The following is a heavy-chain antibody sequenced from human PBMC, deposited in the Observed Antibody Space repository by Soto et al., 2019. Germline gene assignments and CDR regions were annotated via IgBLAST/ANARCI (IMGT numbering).Heavy chain of an antibody. CDR1: GFTFSDNY. V-gene: IGHV3-11*01. J-gene: IGHJ4*02. CDR3: ARVGANKILNIAPRPKGYSIDY. Sequence: GGSLRLSCAASGFTFSDNYMTWVRQAPGKGLEWVSSISSSGSSSYYADSVKGRFTISRNNAKNSLSLQMNSMRAEDTAVYFCARVGANKILNIAPRPKGYSIDYRCPGFLLTVSS. CDR2: ISSSGSSS. D-gene: IGHD6-6*01.